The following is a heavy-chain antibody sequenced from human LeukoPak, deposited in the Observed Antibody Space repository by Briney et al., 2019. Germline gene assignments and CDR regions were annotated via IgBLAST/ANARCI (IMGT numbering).Heavy chain of an antibody. J-gene: IGHJ4*02. D-gene: IGHD3-10*01. CDR2: IKSKTDGETT. Sequence: GGSLRLSCAASGFTFNNYGMHWVRQAPGKGLEWIGRIKSKTDGETTNYAEPVRGRFTISRDDSKSAVYLQMNSLKIEDTAVYYCTTDLGTYYHGSQRLIPIDYWGQGTLVTVSS. CDR3: TTDLGTYYHGSQRLIPIDY. CDR1: GFTFNNYG. V-gene: IGHV3-15*01.